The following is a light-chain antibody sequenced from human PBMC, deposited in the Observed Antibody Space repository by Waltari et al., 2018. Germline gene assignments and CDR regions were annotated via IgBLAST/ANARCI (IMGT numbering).Light chain of an antibody. CDR1: QNINTW. V-gene: IGKV1-5*03. Sequence: DIQMTQSPSTLSAFVGDTVTITCRASQNINTWLAWYQQKPGKAPNILIYKASSLKSGVTSRFSGVGSGTEFTLTISNLQPDDFATYYCQQYNSYSGYTFGQGTKLEIK. CDR3: QQYNSYSGYT. J-gene: IGKJ2*01. CDR2: KAS.